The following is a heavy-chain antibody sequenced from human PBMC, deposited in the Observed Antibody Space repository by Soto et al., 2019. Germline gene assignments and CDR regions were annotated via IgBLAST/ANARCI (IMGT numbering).Heavy chain of an antibody. CDR3: ARVSNSGSYRLYSRLYNWFDP. V-gene: IGHV4-34*01. Sequence: PSETLSLTCAVYGGSFSGYYWSWIRQPPGKGLEWIGEINHSGSTNYNPSLKSRVTISVDTSKNQFSLKLSSVTAADTAVYYCARVSNSGSYRLYSRLYNWFDPWGQGTLVTVSS. D-gene: IGHD1-26*01. J-gene: IGHJ5*02. CDR1: GGSFSGYY. CDR2: INHSGST.